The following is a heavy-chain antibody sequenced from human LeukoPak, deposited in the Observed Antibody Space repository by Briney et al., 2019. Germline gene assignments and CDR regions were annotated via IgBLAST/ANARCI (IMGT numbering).Heavy chain of an antibody. J-gene: IGHJ4*02. CDR3: ARTRYYYNSRSYGAPYYFDY. Sequence: PSETLSLTCSVSGGSISSSRSYWGWIRQPPGKGLEWIGSIYYSGSTYYNPSLKSRVTISVDTSKNQFSLKLSSVTAADTAVYYCARTRYYYNSRSYGAPYYFDYWGQGTLVTVSS. V-gene: IGHV4-39*01. D-gene: IGHD3-10*01. CDR1: GGSISSSRSY. CDR2: IYYSGST.